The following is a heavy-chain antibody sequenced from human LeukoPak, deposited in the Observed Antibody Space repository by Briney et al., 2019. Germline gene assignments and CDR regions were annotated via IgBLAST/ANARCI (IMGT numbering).Heavy chain of an antibody. CDR2: ISAYNGNT. Sequence: ASVKVSCKASGYTFTSYGISWVRQAPGQGLEWMGWISAYNGNTNYAQKLQGRVTMTTDTSTSTAYMELSSLRSEDTAVYYCARGRKTYGSGSYCVYWGQGTLVTVSS. J-gene: IGHJ4*02. D-gene: IGHD3-10*01. V-gene: IGHV1-18*01. CDR3: ARGRKTYGSGSYCVY. CDR1: GYTFTSYG.